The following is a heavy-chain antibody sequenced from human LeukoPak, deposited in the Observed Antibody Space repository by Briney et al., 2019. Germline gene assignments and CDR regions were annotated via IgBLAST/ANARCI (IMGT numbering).Heavy chain of an antibody. J-gene: IGHJ1*01. CDR1: GDSVSRRDSY. CDR2: IYYSRRT. CDR3: ARRRYYDGSGYLE. V-gene: IGHV4-39*01. Sequence: SETLSLTCSVSGDSVSRRDSYWDWIRQPPGKELAWIGTIYYSRRTYYSPSLKSRVTMSVNPSNNQFSLNLRSVSAADTAVYYCARRRYYDGSGYLEWGQGTLLSVSS. D-gene: IGHD3-22*01.